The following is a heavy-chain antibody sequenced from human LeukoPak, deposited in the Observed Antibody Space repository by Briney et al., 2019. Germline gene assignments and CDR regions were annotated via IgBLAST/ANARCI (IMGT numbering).Heavy chain of an antibody. Sequence: GGSLRLSCAASGFTFGSYWMHWVRQAPGKGLVWVSHNNSDGTITTYADSVKGRFTISRDNAKNTLYLQMNSLRAEDTAVYYCARVGRAAAGCDYWGQGTLVTVSS. CDR2: NNSDGTIT. V-gene: IGHV3-74*01. D-gene: IGHD6-13*01. J-gene: IGHJ4*02. CDR1: GFTFGSYW. CDR3: ARVGRAAAGCDY.